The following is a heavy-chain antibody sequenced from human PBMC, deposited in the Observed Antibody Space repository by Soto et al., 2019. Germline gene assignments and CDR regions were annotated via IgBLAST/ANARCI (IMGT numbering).Heavy chain of an antibody. CDR1: GGSISSGGYY. J-gene: IGHJ4*02. D-gene: IGHD3-22*01. CDR3: ARLYSSGYYSDY. Sequence: PSETLSLTCTVSGGSISSGGYYWSWIRQHPGKGLEWIGYIYYSGSTYYNPSLKSRVTISVDTSKNQFSLKLSSVTAADTAVYYCARLYSSGYYSDYWGQGTLVTVPS. V-gene: IGHV4-31*03. CDR2: IYYSGST.